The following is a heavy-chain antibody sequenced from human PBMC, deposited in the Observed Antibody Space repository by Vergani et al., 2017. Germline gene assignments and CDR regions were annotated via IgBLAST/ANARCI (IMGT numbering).Heavy chain of an antibody. Sequence: QVQLQESGPGLVKTSENLSLTCTVSGGTVSSGSYYWSWIRQPPGKGLEWVGYIYYSGSTNYNHSLKSRVTISVDTSKNQFSLKLSSVTAADTAVYYCARVGGSGSSGYALDYWGQGTLVTVSS. J-gene: IGHJ4*02. CDR2: IYYSGST. CDR1: GGTVSSGSYY. V-gene: IGHV4-61*01. D-gene: IGHD3-22*01. CDR3: ARVGGSGSSGYALDY.